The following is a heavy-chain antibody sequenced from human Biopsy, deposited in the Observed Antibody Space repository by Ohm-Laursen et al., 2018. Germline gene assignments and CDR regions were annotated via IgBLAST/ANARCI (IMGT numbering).Heavy chain of an antibody. D-gene: IGHD6-19*01. CDR2: IYDRGSTA. CDR3: ARGMRSSGWPYFDS. Sequence: SETLSLTCTVSGDSVSSGSFYWTWIRQPPGQGLEYIGYIYDRGSTANYNPSLEGRVTMSVDMHKNQFSLKLSSVTAADTAIYYCARGMRSSGWPYFDSWGQGTLVTVSS. V-gene: IGHV4-61*01. CDR1: GDSVSSGSFY. J-gene: IGHJ4*02.